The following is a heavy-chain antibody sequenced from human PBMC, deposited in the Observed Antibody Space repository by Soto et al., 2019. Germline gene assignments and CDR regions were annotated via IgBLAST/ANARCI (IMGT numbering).Heavy chain of an antibody. V-gene: IGHV5-10-1*01. CDR3: ASVPLIAAAGTGH. D-gene: IGHD6-13*01. CDR1: GHSFTSYW. CDR2: IDPSDSYT. Sequence: GESLKISCKGSGHSFTSYWISWVRQMPGKGLEWMGRIDPSDSYTNYSPSFQGHVTISADKSISTAYLQWSSLKASDTAMYYCASVPLIAAAGTGHWGQGTVVTVSA. J-gene: IGHJ1*01.